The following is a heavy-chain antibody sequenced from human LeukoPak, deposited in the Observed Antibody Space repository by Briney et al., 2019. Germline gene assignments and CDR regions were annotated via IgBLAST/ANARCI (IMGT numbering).Heavy chain of an antibody. V-gene: IGHV3-21*01. CDR2: ISSSSSYI. Sequence: PGGSLRLSYAASGFTFSSYSMNWVRQAPGKGLEWVSSISSSSSYIYYADSVKGRFTVSRDNAKNSVYLQMNSLRAEDTAVYYCARDKWLTTTHYFDYWGQGTLVTVSS. J-gene: IGHJ4*02. CDR3: ARDKWLTTTHYFDY. CDR1: GFTFSSYS. D-gene: IGHD4-11*01.